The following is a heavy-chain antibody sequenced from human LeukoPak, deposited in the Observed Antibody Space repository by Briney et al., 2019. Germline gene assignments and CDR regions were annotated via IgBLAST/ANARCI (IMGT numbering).Heavy chain of an antibody. CDR3: ARDRWNYGSGTYYYYMDV. D-gene: IGHD3-10*01. CDR2: IYSGGST. J-gene: IGHJ6*03. Sequence: PGGSLRLSCAASGFTVSSNYMSWVRQAPGKGLEWVSVIYSGGSTYYADSVKGRFTISRDNSKNTLYLQMNSLRAEDTAVYYCARDRWNYGSGTYYYYMDVWGKGTTVTISS. V-gene: IGHV3-53*01. CDR1: GFTVSSNY.